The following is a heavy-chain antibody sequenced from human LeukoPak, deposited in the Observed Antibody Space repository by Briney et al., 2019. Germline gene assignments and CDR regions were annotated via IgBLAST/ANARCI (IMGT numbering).Heavy chain of an antibody. D-gene: IGHD2-2*01. CDR3: ARERVPAANNYYYYMDV. Sequence: PSETLSLTCTVSGYSISSGYYCGWIRPPPGKGLEWIGSIYHSGSTYYNPSLKSRVTISVDTSKNQFSLKLSSVTAADTAVYYCARERVPAANNYYYYMDVWGKGTTVTVSS. V-gene: IGHV4-38-2*02. CDR1: GYSISSGYY. J-gene: IGHJ6*03. CDR2: IYHSGST.